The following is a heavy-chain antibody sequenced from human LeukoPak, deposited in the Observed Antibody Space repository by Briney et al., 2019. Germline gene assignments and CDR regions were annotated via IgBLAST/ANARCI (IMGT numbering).Heavy chain of an antibody. CDR2: IIPIFGTA. CDR3: ARNIRIARGGSYLYFLYYFDY. CDR1: GGTFSSYA. V-gene: IGHV1-69*05. D-gene: IGHD1-26*01. J-gene: IGHJ4*02. Sequence: GAPVKVSCKASGGTFSSYAISWVRQAPGQGLEWMGGIIPIFGTANYAQKFQGRVTITTDESTSTAYMELSSLRSEDTAVYYCARNIRIARGGSYLYFLYYFDYWGQGTLVTVSS.